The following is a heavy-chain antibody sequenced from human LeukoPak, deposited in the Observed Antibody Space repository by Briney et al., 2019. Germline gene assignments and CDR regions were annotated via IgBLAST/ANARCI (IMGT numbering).Heavy chain of an antibody. CDR2: IYSGGAI. CDR3: ARRPGN. D-gene: IGHD1-14*01. Sequence: GGSLRLSCVASGFAVGSNYMSWVRQAPGKGLEWVSLIYSGGAIRYADSVKGRFTISRDSSKNTLFLQMNDLTVEDTARYYCARRPGNWGQGILVTVSS. CDR1: GFAVGSNY. V-gene: IGHV3-53*01. J-gene: IGHJ4*02.